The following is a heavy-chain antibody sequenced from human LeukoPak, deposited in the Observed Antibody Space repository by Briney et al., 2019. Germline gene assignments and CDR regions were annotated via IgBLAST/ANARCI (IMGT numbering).Heavy chain of an antibody. CDR1: GGSISSYY. CDR2: IYYSGST. Sequence: MTSETLSLTCTVSGGSISSYYWSWIRQPPGKGLEWIGYIYYSGSTNYNPSLKSRVTISVDTSKNQFSLKLSSVTAADTAVYYCARAGYDILTGYCGAFDIWGQGTMVIVSS. J-gene: IGHJ3*02. V-gene: IGHV4-59*12. CDR3: ARAGYDILTGYCGAFDI. D-gene: IGHD3-9*01.